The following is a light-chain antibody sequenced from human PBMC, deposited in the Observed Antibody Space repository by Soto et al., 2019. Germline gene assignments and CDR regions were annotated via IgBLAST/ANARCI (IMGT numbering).Light chain of an antibody. CDR3: QQYGTSPIT. V-gene: IGKV3-20*01. J-gene: IGKJ5*01. CDR2: GAS. CDR1: QSVTSNY. Sequence: EIVMTQSPATLSVSPGERATLSCRASQSVTSNYLAWYQQKPGQAPRLLIFGASIRATDIPDRFSGSGSGTDFTLTISRLEPVDFAVYFCQQYGTSPITFGQGTRLEI.